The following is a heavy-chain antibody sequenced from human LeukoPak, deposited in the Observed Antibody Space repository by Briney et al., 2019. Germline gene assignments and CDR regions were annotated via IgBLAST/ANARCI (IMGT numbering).Heavy chain of an antibody. D-gene: IGHD4-17*01. V-gene: IGHV3-73*01. CDR3: TRPLLTDYGDYPLFDY. CDR2: IRSKANSYAT. CDR1: GFTFSGSA. Sequence: GGSLRLSCAASGFTFSGSAMHWVRQASGKGLEWVGRIRSKANSYATAYAASVKGRFTISRDDSKNTAYLQMNSLKTEDTAVYYCTRPLLTDYGDYPLFDYWGQGTLDTVSS. J-gene: IGHJ4*02.